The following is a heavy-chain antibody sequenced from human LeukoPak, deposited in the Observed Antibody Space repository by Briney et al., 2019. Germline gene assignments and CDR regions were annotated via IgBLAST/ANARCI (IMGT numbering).Heavy chain of an antibody. Sequence: ASVKVSCKASGYTFTSYGISWVRQAPGQGLEWMGWISAYNGNTNYAQKLQGRVTMTTDTSTSTAYMELRSLRSDDTAVYYCARVPYDFWSGYPDYWGQGTLVTVSS. CDR2: ISAYNGNT. D-gene: IGHD3-3*01. CDR3: ARVPYDFWSGYPDY. V-gene: IGHV1-18*01. J-gene: IGHJ4*02. CDR1: GYTFTSYG.